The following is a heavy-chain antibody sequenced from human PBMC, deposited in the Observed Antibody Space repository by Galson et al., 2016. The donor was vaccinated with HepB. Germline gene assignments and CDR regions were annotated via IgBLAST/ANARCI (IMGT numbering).Heavy chain of an antibody. CDR3: ARFIRGPWNDYYYYGMDV. J-gene: IGHJ6*02. V-gene: IGHV3-30-3*01. D-gene: IGHD1-1*01. Sequence: SLRLSCADSGFIFRSYAMNWVRQAPGKGLEWLAVISNDGSNKYFADSVKGRFTISRDNSKNTLYLQMNSRRAEDTAVYYCARFIRGPWNDYYYYGMDVWGQGTTVTVSS. CDR2: ISNDGSNK. CDR1: GFIFRSYA.